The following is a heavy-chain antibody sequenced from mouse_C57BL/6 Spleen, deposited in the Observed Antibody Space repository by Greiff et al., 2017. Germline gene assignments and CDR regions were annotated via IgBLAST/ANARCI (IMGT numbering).Heavy chain of an antibody. CDR3: ARWYGNPYYFDY. Sequence: VQLQQPGAELVKPGASVKLSCKASGYTFTSYWMHWVKQRPGQGLEWIGMIHPNSGSTYYNEKFKSKATLTVDKSSSTAYMQLSSLTSEDSAVYYCARWYGNPYYFDYWGQGTTLTVSS. CDR1: GYTFTSYW. CDR2: IHPNSGST. J-gene: IGHJ2*01. D-gene: IGHD2-10*02. V-gene: IGHV1-64*01.